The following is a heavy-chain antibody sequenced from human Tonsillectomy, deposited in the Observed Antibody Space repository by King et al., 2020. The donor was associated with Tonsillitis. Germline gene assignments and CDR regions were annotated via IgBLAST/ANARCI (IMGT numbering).Heavy chain of an antibody. CDR1: GFTFSSYA. CDR2: ISYDGSNK. CDR3: ARDEIKDTAMVAAYFDF. V-gene: IGHV3-30*04. J-gene: IGHJ4*02. Sequence: VQLVESGGGVVQPGRSLRLSCVASGFTFSSYAMHWVRQAPGKGLEWVAVISYDGSNKYYADSVKGRFTISRDNSTNTLYLQMNSLRAEDTAVYYCARDEIKDTAMVAAYFDFWGQGTLVAVSP. D-gene: IGHD5-18*01.